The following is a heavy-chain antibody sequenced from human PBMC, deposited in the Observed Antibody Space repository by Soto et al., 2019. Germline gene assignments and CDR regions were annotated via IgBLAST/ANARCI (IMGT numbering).Heavy chain of an antibody. CDR3: ARDSRADSRQRRYCSGGSCYFLDY. V-gene: IGHV3-11*01. J-gene: IGHJ4*02. D-gene: IGHD2-15*01. CDR2: ISSSGSTI. Sequence: GGSLRLSCAASGFTFSDYYMSWIRQAPGKGLEWGSYISSSGSTIYYADFVKGRFTISRDNATNSLYLQMNSLRAEDTAVYYWARDSRADSRQRRYCSGGSCYFLDYWGQGTLVTVSS. CDR1: GFTFSDYY.